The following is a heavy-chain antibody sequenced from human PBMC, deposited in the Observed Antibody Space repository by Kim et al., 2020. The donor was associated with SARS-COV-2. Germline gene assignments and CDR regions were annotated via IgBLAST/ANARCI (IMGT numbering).Heavy chain of an antibody. CDR2: INQYGDI. V-gene: IGHV4-34*01. Sequence: SETLSLTCGLNGGSFSVYYWSWIRQSPEKGLEWIGKINQYGDINYNPSLQNRVTISRDTSKNQFSLQLTSLTAADTAVYYCARRQTVRALEYWGQGTLVTVSS. D-gene: IGHD1-1*01. CDR1: GGSFSVYY. J-gene: IGHJ4*02. CDR3: ARRQTVRALEY.